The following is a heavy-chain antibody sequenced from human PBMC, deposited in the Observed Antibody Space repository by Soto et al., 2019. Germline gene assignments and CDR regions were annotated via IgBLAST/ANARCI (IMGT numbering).Heavy chain of an antibody. CDR1: GGSISSGDYY. V-gene: IGHV4-31*03. CDR3: ARWWSGSRQGFDP. D-gene: IGHD3-3*01. J-gene: IGHJ5*02. Sequence: QVQLQESGPGLVKPSQTLSLTCTVSGGSISSGDYYWSWIRQHPGKGLEWIGYIYYSGSTYYNPALKSRVTLSVVTSKNQFSRKLSSVTAADTAVYYCARWWSGSRQGFDPWGQGTLVTVSS. CDR2: IYYSGST.